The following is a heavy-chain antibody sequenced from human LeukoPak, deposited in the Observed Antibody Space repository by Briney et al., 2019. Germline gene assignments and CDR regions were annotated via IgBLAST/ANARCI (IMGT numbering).Heavy chain of an antibody. CDR1: GFTFSSYA. CDR2: ISYDGSNK. V-gene: IGHV3-30-3*01. CDR3: ARSVNEQWLVLTGDY. D-gene: IGHD6-19*01. J-gene: IGHJ4*02. Sequence: QSGGSLRLSCAASGFTFSSYAMHWVRQAPGKGLEWVAVISYDGSNKYYADSVKGRFTISRDNSKNTLYLQMNSLRAEDTAVYYCARSVNEQWLVLTGDYWGQGTLVTVSS.